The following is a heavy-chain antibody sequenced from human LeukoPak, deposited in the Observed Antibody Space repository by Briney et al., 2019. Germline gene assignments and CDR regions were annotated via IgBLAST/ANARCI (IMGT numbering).Heavy chain of an antibody. CDR2: IIPILGIA. J-gene: IGHJ6*02. CDR1: GGTFSSYA. CDR3: ASAGHGSGKYYYYYYGMDV. V-gene: IGHV1-69*04. D-gene: IGHD3-10*01. Sequence: SVKVSCKASGGTFSSYAISWVRQAPGQGLEWKGRIIPILGIANYAQKFQGRVTITADKSTSTAYMELSSLRSEDTAVYYCASAGHGSGKYYYYYYGMDVWGQGTTVTVSS.